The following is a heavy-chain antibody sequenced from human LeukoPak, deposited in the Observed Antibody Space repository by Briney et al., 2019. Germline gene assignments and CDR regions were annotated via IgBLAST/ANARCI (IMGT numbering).Heavy chain of an antibody. D-gene: IGHD3-22*01. V-gene: IGHV3-74*01. CDR1: GFTFSSYW. CDR3: ARVSSPLQTYYYDSSGDYYFDY. Sequence: GXXLRLSCAASGFTFSSYWMHWVRQAPGKGLVWVSRINSDGSSTIYADSVKGRFTISRDNAKNTLYLQMNSLRAEDTAVYYCARVSSPLQTYYYDSSGDYYFDYWGQGTLVTVSS. J-gene: IGHJ4*02. CDR2: INSDGSST.